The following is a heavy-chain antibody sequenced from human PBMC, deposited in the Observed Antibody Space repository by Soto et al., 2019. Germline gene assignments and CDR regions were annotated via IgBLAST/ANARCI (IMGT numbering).Heavy chain of an antibody. CDR3: ARDGDVNTGFGKDY. CDR1: GFTFSSYG. Sequence: GGSLRLSCAASGFTFSSYGMHWVRQAPGKGLEWVAFIWHDGGNKFYAEYVKGRFTISRDNSKNTLYLQMTSLSAEDTSMYYCARDGDVNTGFGKDYWGQGTLVTVSS. CDR2: IWHDGGNK. D-gene: IGHD3-16*01. J-gene: IGHJ4*02. V-gene: IGHV3-33*01.